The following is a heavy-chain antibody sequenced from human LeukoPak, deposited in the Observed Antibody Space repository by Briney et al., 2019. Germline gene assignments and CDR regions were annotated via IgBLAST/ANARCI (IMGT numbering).Heavy chain of an antibody. V-gene: IGHV1-46*01. Sequence: ASVKVSCKASGGTFSSYAISWVRQAPGQGLEWMGIINPSGGSTSYAQKFQGRVTMTRDMSTSTVYMELSSLRSEDTAVYYCAITVEYDSSGYALDYWGQGTLVTVSS. CDR3: AITVEYDSSGYALDY. D-gene: IGHD3-22*01. J-gene: IGHJ4*02. CDR1: GGTFSSYA. CDR2: INPSGGST.